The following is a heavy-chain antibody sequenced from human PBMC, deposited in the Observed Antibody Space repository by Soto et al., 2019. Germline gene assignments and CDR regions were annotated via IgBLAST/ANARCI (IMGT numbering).Heavy chain of an antibody. CDR3: AKQRFLYYYDSPPDY. V-gene: IGHV3-30*18. CDR2: ISYDGSNK. J-gene: IGHJ4*02. CDR1: GFTFSSYG. Sequence: GGSLRLSCAASGFTFSSYGMHWVRQAPGKGLEWVAVISYDGSNKYYADSVKGRFTISRDNSKNTLYLQMNSLRAEDTAVYYCAKQRFLYYYDSPPDYWGQGTLVTVSS. D-gene: IGHD3-22*01.